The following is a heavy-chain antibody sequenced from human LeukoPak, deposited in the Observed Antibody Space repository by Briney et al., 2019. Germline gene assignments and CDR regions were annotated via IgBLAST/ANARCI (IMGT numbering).Heavy chain of an antibody. CDR3: AGTPKCPYSSTRYETFDF. D-gene: IGHD6-13*01. Sequence: ASVKVSCKASGYTFTGYYMHWVRQAPGQGLEWMGRINPNSGGTNYAQKFQGRVTMTRDTSISTAYMELSRLRSSDSTVHYCAGTPKCPYSSTRYETFDFWGHGTMVTVSS. CDR2: INPNSGGT. CDR1: GYTFTGYY. J-gene: IGHJ3*01. V-gene: IGHV1-2*06.